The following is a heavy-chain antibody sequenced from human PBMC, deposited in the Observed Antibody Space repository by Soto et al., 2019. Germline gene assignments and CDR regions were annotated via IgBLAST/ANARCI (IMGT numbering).Heavy chain of an antibody. CDR2: ISGSGVNT. D-gene: IGHD3-16*02. Sequence: GGSLRLSCAASGFIFSNYAMSWVRQAPGKGPEWVSSISGSGVNTFYADSVKGRFTISRDNSKNTLYLQMNSLRAEDTAVYYCSKDLDGLQGLVDSSFCFDYWGQGTLVTVSS. CDR1: GFIFSNYA. V-gene: IGHV3-23*01. CDR3: SKDLDGLQGLVDSSFCFDY. J-gene: IGHJ4*02.